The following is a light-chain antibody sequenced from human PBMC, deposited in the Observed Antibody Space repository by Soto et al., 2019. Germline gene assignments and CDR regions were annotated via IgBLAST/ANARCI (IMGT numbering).Light chain of an antibody. J-gene: IGKJ3*01. CDR1: QPISEF. CDR3: QQYHSSPFN. CDR2: SSS. V-gene: IGKV1-39*01. Sequence: DIQMTQSPSPLPASVGDSVTITCRASQPISEFLSWYQQKPGKAPRLLISSSSRVESGIPSRFGAGGSGAEFTLTINNLRPDDFATYICQQYHSSPFNFGPGTTV.